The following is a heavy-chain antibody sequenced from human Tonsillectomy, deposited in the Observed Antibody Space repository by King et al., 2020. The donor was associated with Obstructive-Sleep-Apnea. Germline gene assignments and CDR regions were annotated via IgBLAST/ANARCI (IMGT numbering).Heavy chain of an antibody. Sequence: QLVQSGGGLVQPGRSLRLSCAASGFTFDDYAMHWGRQAPGKGLEWVSGISWSSGNIGYADSVKGRFTISRDNAKNSLYLQMNSLRAEDAALYYCAKDWDGGGSAPGYYFDYWGRGTLVTVSS. CDR2: ISWSSGNI. D-gene: IGHD2-15*01. CDR3: AKDWDGGGSAPGYYFDY. J-gene: IGHJ4*02. V-gene: IGHV3-9*01. CDR1: GFTFDDYA.